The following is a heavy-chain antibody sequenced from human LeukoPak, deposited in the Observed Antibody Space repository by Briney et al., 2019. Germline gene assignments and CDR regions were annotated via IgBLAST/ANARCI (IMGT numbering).Heavy chain of an antibody. J-gene: IGHJ6*04. CDR3: ARTNPPYCSGGSCYSNYYYGMDV. D-gene: IGHD2-15*01. V-gene: IGHV4-34*01. Sequence: SETLSLTCAVYGGSFSGYYWSWIRQPPGKGLEWIGEINHSGSTNYNPSLKSRVPISVDTSKNQFSLKLSSVTAADTAVYYCARTNPPYCSGGSCYSNYYYGMDVWGKGTTVTVSS. CDR2: INHSGST. CDR1: GGSFSGYY.